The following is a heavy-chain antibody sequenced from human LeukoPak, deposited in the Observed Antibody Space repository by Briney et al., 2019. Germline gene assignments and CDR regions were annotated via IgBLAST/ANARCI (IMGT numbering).Heavy chain of an antibody. CDR2: IYYSGST. CDR3: ARQPKYSSGWYGGDY. Sequence: SETLSLTCTVSGGSISSSSYYWGWIRQPPGKGLEWIGSIYYSGSTYYNPSLKSRVTISVDTSQNQFSLKLSSVTAADTAVYYCARQPKYSSGWYGGDYWGQGTLVTVSS. D-gene: IGHD6-19*01. J-gene: IGHJ4*02. CDR1: GGSISSSSYY. V-gene: IGHV4-39*01.